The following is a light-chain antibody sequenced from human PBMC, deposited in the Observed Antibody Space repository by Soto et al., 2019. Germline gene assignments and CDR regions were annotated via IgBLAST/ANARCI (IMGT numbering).Light chain of an antibody. CDR2: DAS. V-gene: IGKV3-11*01. J-gene: IGKJ1*01. CDR3: QQRSNWPRT. CDR1: QSVSSN. Sequence: ILFAQSPATLSLSPGARATLSCRASQSVSSNLAWYQQKPGQAPRLLIYDASNRDTGIPARFSGSGSGTDFTLTISSLEPEDFAVYYCQQRSNWPRTFGQGTKVDIK.